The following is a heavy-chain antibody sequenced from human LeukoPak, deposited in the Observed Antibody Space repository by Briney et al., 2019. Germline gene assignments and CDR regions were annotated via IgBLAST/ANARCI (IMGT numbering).Heavy chain of an antibody. CDR1: GGTFSSYA. CDR2: IIPILGIA. J-gene: IGHJ4*02. CDR3: ARGAAAGPYYFDY. V-gene: IGHV1-69*04. D-gene: IGHD6-13*01. Sequence: ASVKVSCKASGGTFSSYAISWVRQAPGQGLEWMGRIIPILGIANYAQKFQGRVTITADKSTSTAYMELSSLGSEDTAVYYCARGAAAGPYYFDYWGQGTLVTVSS.